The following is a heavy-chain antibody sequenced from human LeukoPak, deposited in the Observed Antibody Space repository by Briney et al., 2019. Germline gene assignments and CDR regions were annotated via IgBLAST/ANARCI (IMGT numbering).Heavy chain of an antibody. D-gene: IGHD3-22*01. Sequence: GSLRLSCAASGFTVSSNYMSWVRQAPGQGLEWVSVIYSGGSTYYADSVKGRFTISRDNSKNALYLQMNSLRAEDTAVYYCAKHYYDSSGYPDYWGQGTLVTVSS. V-gene: IGHV3-53*01. CDR2: IYSGGST. CDR1: GFTVSSNY. J-gene: IGHJ4*02. CDR3: AKHYYDSSGYPDY.